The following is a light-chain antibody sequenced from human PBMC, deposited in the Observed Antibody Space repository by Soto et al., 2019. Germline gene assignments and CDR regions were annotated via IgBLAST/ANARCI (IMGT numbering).Light chain of an antibody. J-gene: IGKJ1*01. Sequence: EIVMTQSPATLSVSPGGRATLSCRASQSISDTLAWYQQKPGQAPRLLIYSASRRATGFPGRFSGSGSGTDFTLTISSLQSEDLAAYYCQQYNNWPWTFGQGTKVDIK. CDR2: SAS. V-gene: IGKV3-15*01. CDR1: QSISDT. CDR3: QQYNNWPWT.